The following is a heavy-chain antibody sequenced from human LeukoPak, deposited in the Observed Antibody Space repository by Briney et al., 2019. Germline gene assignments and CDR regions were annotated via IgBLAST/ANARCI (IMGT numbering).Heavy chain of an antibody. D-gene: IGHD2-15*01. J-gene: IGHJ4*02. Sequence: PSETLSLTCTVSGGSISSSSYYWGWIRQPPGKGLEWIGSFYDSGTTYYNPSLKSRVTISVDTSKNQFSLKVSSVTAADTAVYYCARQDLHGGYFDYWGQGTLVTVSS. CDR1: GGSISSSSYY. V-gene: IGHV4-39*01. CDR3: ARQDLHGGYFDY. CDR2: FYDSGTT.